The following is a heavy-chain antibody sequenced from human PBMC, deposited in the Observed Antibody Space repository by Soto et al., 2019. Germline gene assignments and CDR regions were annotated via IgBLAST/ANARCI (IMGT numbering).Heavy chain of an antibody. J-gene: IGHJ6*02. CDR2: ISSSSSYI. Sequence: PGGSLRLSCAASGFTFSSYSMNWVRQAPGKGLEWVSSISSSSSYIYYADSVKGRFTISRDNAKNSLYLQMNSLRAEDTAVYYCARDPKAHYYYYGMDVWGQGTTVTVSS. CDR1: GFTFSSYS. V-gene: IGHV3-21*01. CDR3: ARDPKAHYYYYGMDV.